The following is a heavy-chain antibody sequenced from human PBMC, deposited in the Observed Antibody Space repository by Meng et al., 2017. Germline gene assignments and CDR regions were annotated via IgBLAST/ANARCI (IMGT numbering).Heavy chain of an antibody. Sequence: VSLMGIGKECESPGATLKVSCKAPGYTSTSYGSNRVPQGTGQGRVWMVYFNTTTGNTTYAQVFTVRFVFSLDTSVSPAHLQISSLKAEDTAVYYYAREETVEFDYWGQGTLVTVFS. CDR3: AREETVEFDY. V-gene: IGHV7-4-1*02. CDR1: GYTSTSYG. D-gene: IGHD4-17*01. CDR2: FNTTTGNT. J-gene: IGHJ4*02.